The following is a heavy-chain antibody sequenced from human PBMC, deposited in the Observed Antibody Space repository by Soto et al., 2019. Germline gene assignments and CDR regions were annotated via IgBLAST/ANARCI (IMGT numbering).Heavy chain of an antibody. D-gene: IGHD6-13*01. V-gene: IGHV4-34*01. CDR3: ARDPLLDSRSWYSTYYYYGMDV. J-gene: IGHJ6*02. CDR1: GGSFSGYY. CDR2: INHSGST. Sequence: SETLSLTCAVYGGSFSGYYWSWVRQPPGKGLEWIGEINHSGSTNYNPSLKSRVTISVDTSKNQFSLKLSSVTAADTAVYYCARDPLLDSRSWYSTYYYYGMDVWGQGTTVTVSS.